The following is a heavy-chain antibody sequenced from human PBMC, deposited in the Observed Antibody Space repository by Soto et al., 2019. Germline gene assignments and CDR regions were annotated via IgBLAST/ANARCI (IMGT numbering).Heavy chain of an antibody. CDR1: GFTFSDYY. D-gene: IGHD6-13*01. V-gene: IGHV3-11*05. Sequence: QVQLVESGGGLVKPGGSLRLSCAVSGFTFSDYYMTWIRQAPGKGLEWVSYISSSTSHTNYADSVKGRFTISRDKTKNSLFLPMNSLRAADTAVYYCARGRGAAADYFDFWCQGTLVTVSS. CDR3: ARGRGAAADYFDF. J-gene: IGHJ4*02. CDR2: ISSSTSHT.